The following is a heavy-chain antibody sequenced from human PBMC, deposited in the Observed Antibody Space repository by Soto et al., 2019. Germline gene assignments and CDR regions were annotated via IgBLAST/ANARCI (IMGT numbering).Heavy chain of an antibody. CDR1: GYTLSEVA. J-gene: IGHJ5*02. Sequence: GASVKVSCKVSGYTLSEVAIHWVRQTPGEGLEWIGGFDPENDETSYAQNFQGRVTLSEDTSTDTAYLELSGLRSEDTAIYYCTIAAYCSGATCYSGYNWFHPWGQGSLVT. D-gene: IGHD2-2*01. CDR3: TIAAYCSGATCYSGYNWFHP. CDR2: FDPENDET. V-gene: IGHV1-24*01.